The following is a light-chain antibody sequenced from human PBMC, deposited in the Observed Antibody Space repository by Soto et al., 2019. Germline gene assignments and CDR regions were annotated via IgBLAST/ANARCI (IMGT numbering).Light chain of an antibody. CDR2: DAS. CDR3: QQRSNWPPIT. J-gene: IGKJ5*01. V-gene: IGKV3-11*01. CDR1: RTVGSY. Sequence: IVFTQSPATLSLSPGGRATLSCRASRTVGSYLAWYQQKPGQAPRLLIYDASNRATGIPARFSGSGSGTDFTLTISSLEPEDFAVYYCQQRSNWPPITFGQGTRLEIK.